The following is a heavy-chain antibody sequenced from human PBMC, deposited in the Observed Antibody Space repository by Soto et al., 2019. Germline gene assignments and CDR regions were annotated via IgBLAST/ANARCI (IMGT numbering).Heavy chain of an antibody. Sequence: EVQLVESGGGLVQPGGSLRLSCAASGFTFSSYSMNWVRQAPGKGLEWVSYISSSSSTIYYADSVKGRFPISRDNAKNSLYLQMNRLRAEDTAVYYGAREGRGLNWFDPWGQGTLVTVSS. V-gene: IGHV3-48*01. CDR3: AREGRGLNWFDP. D-gene: IGHD3-10*01. CDR2: ISSSSSTI. J-gene: IGHJ5*02. CDR1: GFTFSSYS.